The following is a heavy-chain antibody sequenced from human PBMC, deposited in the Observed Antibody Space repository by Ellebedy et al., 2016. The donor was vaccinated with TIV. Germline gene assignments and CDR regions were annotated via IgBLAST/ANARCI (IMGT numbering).Heavy chain of an antibody. CDR3: ARVGRRRAAGTTGYFDY. J-gene: IGHJ4*02. CDR2: INHSGST. CDR1: GGSFTGNY. Sequence: MPSETLSLTCAVNGGSFTGNYWSWIRQPPGKGLEWIGEINHSGSTNYNPSLRSRVAVSVDTSKNQISLRLDSLTAADTAVYYCARVGRRRAAGTTGYFDYWGQGTPVTVSS. D-gene: IGHD1-7*01. V-gene: IGHV4-34*01.